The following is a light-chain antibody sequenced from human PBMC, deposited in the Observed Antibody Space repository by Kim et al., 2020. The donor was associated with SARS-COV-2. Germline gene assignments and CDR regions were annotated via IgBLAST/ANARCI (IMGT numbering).Light chain of an antibody. Sequence: GQSLTITCTGTSSDIGSYDDVSWYQQHPGKAPKLIIHTVGQRPSWVPDRFSGSKSGNTASLTISGLQAEDEADYYCCSFAGRHTYVFGTGTKVTVL. CDR2: TVG. J-gene: IGLJ1*01. CDR1: SSDIGSYDD. V-gene: IGLV2-11*03. CDR3: CSFAGRHTYV.